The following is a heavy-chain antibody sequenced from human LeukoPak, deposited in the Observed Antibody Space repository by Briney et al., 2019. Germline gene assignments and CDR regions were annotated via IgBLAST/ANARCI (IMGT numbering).Heavy chain of an antibody. J-gene: IGHJ3*02. Sequence: PSQTLSLTCTVSGGSISSGGYYWSWIRQHPGKGLEWIGYTYYSGSTYYNPSLKSRVTTSVDTSKNHFSLRLSSMTAADTAVYYCARVPSVIDAFDIWGQGTMVTVSS. CDR3: ARVPSVIDAFDI. D-gene: IGHD2-21*01. CDR2: TYYSGST. V-gene: IGHV4-31*03. CDR1: GGSISSGGYY.